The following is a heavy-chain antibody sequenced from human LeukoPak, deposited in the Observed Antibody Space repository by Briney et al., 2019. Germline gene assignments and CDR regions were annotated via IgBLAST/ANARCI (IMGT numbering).Heavy chain of an antibody. D-gene: IGHD4-11*01. V-gene: IGHV3-7*01. J-gene: IGHJ4*02. CDR3: AKHRNNYSYFLDS. Sequence: PGGSLRLSCAASGFTFSSYWMSWVRQAPGKGLEWVANIKQDGSEKYYVDSVKGRFTISRDNAKNSLYLQMNSLRAEDTAVYYCAKHRNNYSYFLDSWGQGTLVTVSS. CDR1: GFTFSSYW. CDR2: IKQDGSEK.